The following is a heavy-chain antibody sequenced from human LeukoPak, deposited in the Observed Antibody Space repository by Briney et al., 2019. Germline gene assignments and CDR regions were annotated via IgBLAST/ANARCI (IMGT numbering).Heavy chain of an antibody. J-gene: IGHJ4*02. V-gene: IGHV3-7*05. CDR2: IKQDGSQK. CDR3: ARDESGDSYGLY. D-gene: IGHD5-18*01. Sequence: GGSLRLSCAVSGFTFSSYWMNWVRPAPGKGLEWVANIKQDGSQKYYVDSVRGRFTISRDNAKNSLYLQLNSLRAEDTAVYYCARDESGDSYGLYWGQGTLVTVSS. CDR1: GFTFSSYW.